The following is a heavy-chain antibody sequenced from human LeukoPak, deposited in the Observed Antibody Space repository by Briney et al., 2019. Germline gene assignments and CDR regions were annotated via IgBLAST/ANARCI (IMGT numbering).Heavy chain of an antibody. V-gene: IGHV3-23*01. CDR1: GFSFGGYA. CDR2: ITYNGAAT. J-gene: IGHJ4*02. D-gene: IGHD3-9*01. Sequence: QPGGALRLSFASSGFSFGGYAMTWVRQAPGKGLEGVARITYNGAATYYLDSVKARFTIARGNSRSTLYMQMASLTAEDTALYSCAKDGLYFDGSTNIYYFDSWGQGPLVAVSS. CDR3: AKDGLYFDGSTNIYYFDS.